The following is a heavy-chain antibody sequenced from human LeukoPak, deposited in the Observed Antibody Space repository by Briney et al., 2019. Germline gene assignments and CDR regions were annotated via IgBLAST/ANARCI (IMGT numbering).Heavy chain of an antibody. J-gene: IGHJ4*02. CDR2: FDPEDGET. Sequence: ASVKVSRKVPGYTLTELSIHWVRHAPGKGLGRVGVFDPEDGETIYAQKFEGRVTMTEDTSTDTAYMELSSLRSEDTAVYYCATTYYDSSDSVGYWGQGTLVTVSS. CDR3: ATTYYDSSDSVGY. D-gene: IGHD3-22*01. V-gene: IGHV1-24*01. CDR1: GYTLTELS.